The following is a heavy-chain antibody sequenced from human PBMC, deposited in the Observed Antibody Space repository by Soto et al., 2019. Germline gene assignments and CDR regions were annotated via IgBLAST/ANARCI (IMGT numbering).Heavy chain of an antibody. V-gene: IGHV1-69*01. CDR2: IIPIFGTA. Sequence: QVQLVQSWAEVKKPGSSVKVSCKASGGTFSSYAISWVRQAPGQGLEWMGGIIPIFGTANYAQKFQGRVTITADESTSTAYMELSSLRSEDTAVYYCARDHCSGGSCYYYYGMDVWGQGTTVTVSS. CDR1: GGTFSSYA. J-gene: IGHJ6*02. D-gene: IGHD2-15*01. CDR3: ARDHCSGGSCYYYYGMDV.